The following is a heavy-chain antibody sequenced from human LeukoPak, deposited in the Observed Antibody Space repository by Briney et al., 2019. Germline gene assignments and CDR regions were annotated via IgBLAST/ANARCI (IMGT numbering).Heavy chain of an antibody. Sequence: SETLSLTCTVSGGSISSGGYYWSWIRQPPGKGLEWIGYIYHSGSTYYNPSLKSRVTISVDTSKNQFSLKLSSVTAADTAVYYCASGFKNSYWYFDHWGRGTLVTVSS. V-gene: IGHV4-30-2*02. D-gene: IGHD6-25*01. CDR2: IYHSGST. CDR3: ASGFKNSYWYFDH. J-gene: IGHJ2*01. CDR1: GGSISSGGYY.